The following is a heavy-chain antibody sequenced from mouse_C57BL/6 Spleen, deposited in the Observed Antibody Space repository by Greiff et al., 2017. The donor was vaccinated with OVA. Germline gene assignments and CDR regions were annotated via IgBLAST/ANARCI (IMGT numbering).Heavy chain of an antibody. CDR2: INPSSGYT. V-gene: IGHV1-7*01. Sequence: VQLQQSGAELAKPGASVKLSCKASGYTFTSYWMHWVKQRPGKGLEWIGYINPSSGYTKYNQKFKDKATLTADKSYSTAYMQLSSLTYEDCAVYYCASWVPFAYWGQGTLVTVSA. J-gene: IGHJ3*01. D-gene: IGHD6-1*01. CDR1: GYTFTSYW. CDR3: ASWVPFAY.